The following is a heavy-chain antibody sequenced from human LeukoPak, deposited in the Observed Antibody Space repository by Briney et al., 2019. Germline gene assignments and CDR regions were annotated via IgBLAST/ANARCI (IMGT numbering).Heavy chain of an antibody. CDR2: IWSAGANA. CDR3: VRDQGSGDILS. Sequence: GGSQRLSCAASGFSFSRHGMHWVRQAPGKGLEWVAIIWSAGANADYADSVKGRFTISRDNSKNTLYLQMNSLRAEDTAIYFCVRDQGSGDILSWGLGTLVTVSS. CDR1: GFSFSRHG. J-gene: IGHJ4*02. D-gene: IGHD2-21*01. V-gene: IGHV3-33*01.